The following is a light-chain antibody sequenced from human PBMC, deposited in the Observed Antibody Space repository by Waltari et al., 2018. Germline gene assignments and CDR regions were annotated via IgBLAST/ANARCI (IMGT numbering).Light chain of an antibody. CDR1: SSDVGLYNF. V-gene: IGLV2-8*01. Sequence: QSALTQPASVSGSPGQSITISCTGTSSDVGLYNFVSWYQQHPGKAPKLIISGVDKRPSGFPDRFSGSKSCSTAYLTVSGLQAEDEADYYCASHGNNKVFGGGTKLTVL. CDR3: ASHGNNKV. J-gene: IGLJ3*02. CDR2: GVD.